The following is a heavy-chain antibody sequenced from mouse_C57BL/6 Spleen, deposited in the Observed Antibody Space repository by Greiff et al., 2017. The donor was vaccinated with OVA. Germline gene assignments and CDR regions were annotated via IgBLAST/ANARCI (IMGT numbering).Heavy chain of an antibody. CDR3: ARRSYDYDEWYFDV. Sequence: VKLVESGPGLVAPSQSLSITCTVSGFSLTSYAISWVRQPPGKGLEWLGVIWTGGGTNYNSALKSRLSISKDNSKSQVFLKMNSLQTDDTARYDCARRSYDYDEWYFDVWGTGTTVTVSS. J-gene: IGHJ1*03. CDR1: GFSLTSYA. D-gene: IGHD2-4*01. CDR2: IWTGGGT. V-gene: IGHV2-9-1*01.